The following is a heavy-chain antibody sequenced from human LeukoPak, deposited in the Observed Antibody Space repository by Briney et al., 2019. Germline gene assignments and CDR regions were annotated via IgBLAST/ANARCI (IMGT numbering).Heavy chain of an antibody. Sequence: GGSLRLSCAASGFTFSSYSMNWVRQAPGKGLEWVSSISSSSSYIYYADSVKGRFTISRDNAKNSLYLQMNSLRAEDTAVYYCARHGTPTGYYDFWSGYPNWFDPWGQGTLVTVSS. CDR1: GFTFSSYS. D-gene: IGHD3-3*01. J-gene: IGHJ5*02. CDR2: ISSSSSYI. V-gene: IGHV3-21*01. CDR3: ARHGTPTGYYDFWSGYPNWFDP.